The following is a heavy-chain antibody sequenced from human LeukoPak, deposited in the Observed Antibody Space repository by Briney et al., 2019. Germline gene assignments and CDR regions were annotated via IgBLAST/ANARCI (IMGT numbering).Heavy chain of an antibody. V-gene: IGHV1-46*01. Sequence: GASVKVSCKASGYTFTSYYMHWVRQAPGQGLEWMGIINPSGGSTSYAQKFQGRVTMTRDTSTSTVYMELSSLRSEDTAVYYCARAAYCGGDCSLPSGYWGQGTLVTVSS. D-gene: IGHD2-21*02. CDR1: GYTFTSYY. CDR3: ARAAYCGGDCSLPSGY. CDR2: INPSGGST. J-gene: IGHJ4*02.